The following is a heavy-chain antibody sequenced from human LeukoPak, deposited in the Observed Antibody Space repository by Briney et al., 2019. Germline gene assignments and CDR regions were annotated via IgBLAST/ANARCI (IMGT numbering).Heavy chain of an antibody. D-gene: IGHD3-10*01. V-gene: IGHV3-23*01. CDR2: ISGSGGST. Sequence: GGSLRLSCAASGFTFSSYAMSWVRQAPGKGLEWVSAISGSGGSTYYADSVKGRFTISRDNSKNILYLQMNSLRAEDTAVYYCAKIETEIVWGVIYPHLDYWGQGTLVTVSS. CDR3: AKIETEIVWGVIYPHLDY. J-gene: IGHJ4*02. CDR1: GFTFSSYA.